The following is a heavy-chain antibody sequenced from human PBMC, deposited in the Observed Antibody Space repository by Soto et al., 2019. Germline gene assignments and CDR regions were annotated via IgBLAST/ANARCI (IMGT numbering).Heavy chain of an antibody. D-gene: IGHD3-16*02. V-gene: IGHV3-30*18. CDR1: GFNCSNYG. Sequence: QVQLVESGGGVVQPGRSLRLSCVASGFNCSNYGMHWVRQAPGKGLEWVAVISYDGSKKYNAESVKGRFTISRDNSKNTLYLQMNSLRAEDTAVYYCAKDYYDYVWGSYRTFDFDYWGQGTLVTVSS. CDR2: ISYDGSKK. CDR3: AKDYYDYVWGSYRTFDFDY. J-gene: IGHJ4*02.